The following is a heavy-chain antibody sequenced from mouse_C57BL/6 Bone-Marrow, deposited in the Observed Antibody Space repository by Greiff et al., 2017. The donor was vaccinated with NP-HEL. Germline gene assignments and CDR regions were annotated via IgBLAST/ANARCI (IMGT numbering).Heavy chain of an antibody. CDR3: ARQNYYGSSYYAMDY. J-gene: IGHJ4*01. CDR1: GFTFSDYY. D-gene: IGHD1-1*01. V-gene: IGHV5-12*01. CDR2: ISNGGGST. Sequence: EVHLVESGGGLVQPGGSLKLSCAASGFTFSDYYMYWVRQTPEKRLEWVAYISNGGGSTYYPDTVKGRFTISRDNAKNTLYLQMSRLKSEDTAMYYCARQNYYGSSYYAMDYWGQGTSVTVSS.